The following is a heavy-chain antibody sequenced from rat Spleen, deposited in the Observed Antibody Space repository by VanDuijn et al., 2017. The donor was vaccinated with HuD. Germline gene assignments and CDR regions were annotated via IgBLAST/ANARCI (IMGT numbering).Heavy chain of an antibody. V-gene: IGHV2-43*01. CDR3: VRANRETYAHFDY. D-gene: IGHD3-8*01. Sequence: QVQLKESGPGLVQPSQTLSLTCTVSGFSLTSYHVSWVRQPPGKGLEWMGVIWTGGSTAYNSSFKSRLSVSRDISKSQVFLRMNSLQTEDTATYYCVRANRETYAHFDYWGPGTMVTVSS. J-gene: IGHJ1*01. CDR1: GFSLTSYH. CDR2: IWTGGST.